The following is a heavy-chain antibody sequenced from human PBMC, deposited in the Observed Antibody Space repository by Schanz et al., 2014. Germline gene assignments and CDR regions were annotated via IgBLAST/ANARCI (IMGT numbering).Heavy chain of an antibody. Sequence: EVQLVESGGGLFQPGGSLRLSCAASGFTFSSYSMNCVRQATGKGLEWVSVIGVDGTTTYYADSVKVRFTISRDNSKNTLYLQMNSLRAEDTAVYYCAKGRFGELSAFDIWGQGTMVTVSS. D-gene: IGHD3-10*01. V-gene: IGHV3-23*04. CDR3: AKGRFGELSAFDI. CDR2: IGVDGTTT. J-gene: IGHJ3*02. CDR1: GFTFSSYS.